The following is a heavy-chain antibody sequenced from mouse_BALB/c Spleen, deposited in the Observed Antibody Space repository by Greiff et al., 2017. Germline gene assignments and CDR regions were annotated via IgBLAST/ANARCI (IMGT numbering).Heavy chain of an antibody. Sequence: VQLKESGPELVKPGASVKMSCKASGYTLTSYVMHWVKQKPGQGLEWIGYINPYNDGTKYNEKFKGKATLTSDKSSSTAYMELSSLTSEDSAVYYCARLDYYGSSYSAWFAYWGQGTLVTVSA. CDR3: ARLDYYGSSYSAWFAY. CDR1: GYTLTSYV. J-gene: IGHJ3*01. D-gene: IGHD1-1*01. V-gene: IGHV1-14*01. CDR2: INPYNDGT.